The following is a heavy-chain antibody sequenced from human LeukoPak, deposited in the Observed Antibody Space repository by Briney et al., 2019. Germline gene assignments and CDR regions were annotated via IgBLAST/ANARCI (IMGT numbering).Heavy chain of an antibody. CDR1: GYTFTESY. CDR3: ARTYSSSWSYCDS. V-gene: IGHV1-46*01. J-gene: IGHJ4*02. D-gene: IGHD6-13*01. CDR2: INPSSGST. Sequence: ASVKVSCKASGYTFTESYMHWVRQAPGQGLDWMGMINPSSGSTRFAQMFQDRVTMTRDTSTSAVYMELSSLTSEDTAMYYCARTYSSSWSYCDSWGQGTLVTVSS.